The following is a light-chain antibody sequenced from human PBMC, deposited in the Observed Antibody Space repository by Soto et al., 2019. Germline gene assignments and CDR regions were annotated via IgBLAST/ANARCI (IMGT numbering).Light chain of an antibody. V-gene: IGKV1-33*01. CDR3: QQYNSYSPT. CDR1: QNINNY. CDR2: DAS. J-gene: IGKJ1*01. Sequence: DIQMTQSPASLSASVGDRVTITCQASQNINNYLNWYQQKPGRAPKLLIYDASNLEAGVPSRFSGSGSGTEFTLTIISLQPDDFATYHCQQYNSYSPTFGQGTKVDIK.